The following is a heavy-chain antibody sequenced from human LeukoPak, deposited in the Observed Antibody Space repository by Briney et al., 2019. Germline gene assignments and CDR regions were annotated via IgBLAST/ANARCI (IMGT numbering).Heavy chain of an antibody. V-gene: IGHV3-30*04. CDR2: ISYDGSNK. CDR1: GFTFSSYA. J-gene: IGHJ4*02. D-gene: IGHD1-26*01. Sequence: GGSLRLSCAASGFTFSSYAMHWVRQAPGKGLEWVAVISYDGSNKYYADSVKGRFTISRDNSKNTLYLQMNSLRAEDTAVYYCAKRRYSGSHVDYWGQGTLVTVSS. CDR3: AKRRYSGSHVDY.